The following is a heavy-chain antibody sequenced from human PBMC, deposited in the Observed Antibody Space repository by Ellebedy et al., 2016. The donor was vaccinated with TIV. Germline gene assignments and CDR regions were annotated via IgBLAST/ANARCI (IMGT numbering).Heavy chain of an antibody. D-gene: IGHD3-9*01. CDR3: ARDRDYDILTGYYWGFDF. J-gene: IGHJ4*02. CDR2: AYYRSQWFY. V-gene: IGHV6-1*01. Sequence: MPSETLSLTCAISGDTVSSNSAAWTWIRQSPSRGLEWLGRAYYRSQWFYDYAVSVKSRITISPDTSKNQFSLQLNSVTPEDTAIYYCARDRDYDILTGYYWGFDFWGQGTLVTVSS. CDR1: GDTVSSNSAA.